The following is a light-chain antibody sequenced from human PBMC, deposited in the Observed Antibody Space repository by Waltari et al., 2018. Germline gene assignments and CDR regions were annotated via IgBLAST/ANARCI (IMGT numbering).Light chain of an antibody. V-gene: IGKV4-1*01. J-gene: IGKJ2*01. Sequence: DIVMTQSPDSLAVSLGERATINCKSSQSILYSSSNKNYLAWYQPKPGQPPKLPIYWASTRESGVPDRFSGSRSGTDFTLTISSLQAEDVAVYYCQQYYSTPGYTFGQGTKLEIK. CDR1: QSILYSSSNKNY. CDR2: WAS. CDR3: QQYYSTPGYT.